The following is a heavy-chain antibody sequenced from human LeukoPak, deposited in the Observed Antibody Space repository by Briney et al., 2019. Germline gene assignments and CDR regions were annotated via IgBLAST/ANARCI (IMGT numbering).Heavy chain of an antibody. CDR2: INHSGST. D-gene: IGHD3-22*01. V-gene: IGHV4-34*01. Sequence: PSETLSLTCAVYGGSFSGYYWSWIRQPPGKGLEWIGEINHSGSTNYNPSLKSRVTISVDTSKNQFSLKLSSVTAADTAVYYCARVPTPNYYDKRSWFDPWGQGTLATVSS. J-gene: IGHJ5*02. CDR3: ARVPTPNYYDKRSWFDP. CDR1: GGSFSGYY.